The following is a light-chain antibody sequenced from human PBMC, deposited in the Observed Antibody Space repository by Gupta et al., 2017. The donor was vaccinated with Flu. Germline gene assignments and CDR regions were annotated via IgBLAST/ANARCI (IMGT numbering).Light chain of an antibody. CDR2: AAS. CDR1: EAIADY. V-gene: IGKV1-27*01. CDR3: QKDDSAPLT. J-gene: IGKJ1*01. Sequence: DIQMIQSPSSLPASLGDTVTMSCRASEAIADYLAWYQQRPGKAPRLLIYAASSLQSGVSSRFSGSGSGTDFTLTISNLQPDDFAIYYCQKDDSAPLTFGQGTMVDI.